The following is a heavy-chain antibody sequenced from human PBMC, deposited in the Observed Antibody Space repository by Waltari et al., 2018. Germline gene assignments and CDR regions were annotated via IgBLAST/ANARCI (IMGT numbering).Heavy chain of an antibody. CDR1: GLTFRNKW. CDR2: VNSDGRLT. V-gene: IGHV3-74*01. CDR3: ATAVTTPWGS. J-gene: IGHJ5*02. Sequence: EVQLVESGGGLVQPGGSLRLSCAAYGLTFRNKWMHWVRQAPGKGRVCGSRVNSDGRLTTYSGSVKCRFTISRENAQITLDLQMNSLRADDTAVYYCATAVTTPWGSWGQGTLVTVSS. D-gene: IGHD4-17*01.